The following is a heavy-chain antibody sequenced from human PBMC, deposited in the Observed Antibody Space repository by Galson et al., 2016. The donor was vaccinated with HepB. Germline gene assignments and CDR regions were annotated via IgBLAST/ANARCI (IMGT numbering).Heavy chain of an antibody. CDR2: VKQDGSET. J-gene: IGHJ6*02. D-gene: IGHD3-16*01. CDR3: SVGGGFLADV. V-gene: IGHV3-7*01. CDR1: GFSFSSFW. Sequence: SLRLSCAGSGFSFSSFWMNWVRQAPGRGLEWVGNVKQDGSETYYVGSVKARFTIPRDNAKDSVFLQMNSLRPEDAAVYYCSVGGGFLADVWGQGTTVTVSS.